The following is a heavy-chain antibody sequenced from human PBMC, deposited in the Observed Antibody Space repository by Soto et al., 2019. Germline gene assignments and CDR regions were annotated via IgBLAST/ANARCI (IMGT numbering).Heavy chain of an antibody. J-gene: IGHJ4*02. CDR2: INSDSDYI. CDR1: GFTFGTYT. V-gene: IGHV3-21*06. CDR3: AGDSGAAKSYFNY. D-gene: IGHD2-15*01. Sequence: GGSLRLSCAASGFTFGTYTMNWVRQAPGKGLVWVSSINSDSDYIYYADSVRGRFTISRDNAQSSLYLQMNSLRADDTAVYFCAGDSGAAKSYFNYWGQGVLVTVSS.